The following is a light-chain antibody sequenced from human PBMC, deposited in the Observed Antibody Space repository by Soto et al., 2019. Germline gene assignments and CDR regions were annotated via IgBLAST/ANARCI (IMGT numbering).Light chain of an antibody. CDR3: TSYTSSPTNDV. Sequence: QSALTQHASVSGSPGQSITFSCTGTSSDIGGYNYVSWYQQHPGKAPKLMIYEVSNRPSGVSDRFSGSKSGNTASLTISGLQAEDAADYYCTSYTSSPTNDVFGTGTKLTVL. CDR1: SSDIGGYNY. CDR2: EVS. J-gene: IGLJ1*01. V-gene: IGLV2-14*01.